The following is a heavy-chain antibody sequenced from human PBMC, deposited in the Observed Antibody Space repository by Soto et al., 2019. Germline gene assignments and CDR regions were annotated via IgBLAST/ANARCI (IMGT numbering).Heavy chain of an antibody. D-gene: IGHD3-22*01. CDR2: INPSGGST. J-gene: IGHJ4*02. V-gene: IGHV1-46*01. CDR1: GYTFTSYY. CDR3: ARGGSGYPGDY. Sequence: ASVKVSCKASGYTFTSYYTHWGRQAPGQGLEWMGIINPSGGSTSYAQKFQGRVTMTRDTSTSTVYMELSSLRSEDTAVYYCARGGSGYPGDYWGQGTLVTLSS.